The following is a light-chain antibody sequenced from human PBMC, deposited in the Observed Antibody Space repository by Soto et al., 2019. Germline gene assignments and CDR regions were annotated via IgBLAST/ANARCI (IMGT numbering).Light chain of an antibody. Sequence: EIVVTQSPALLSVSPGERVTLSCRASQSVISSIAWYQQKLGQAPRLLIYGASTRATGIPARFSGSGSGTEVFLTISSLQSEDFAMYYCQHYNNWLGTFGGGTKVEIK. CDR2: GAS. CDR1: QSVISS. V-gene: IGKV3-15*01. CDR3: QHYNNWLGT. J-gene: IGKJ4*01.